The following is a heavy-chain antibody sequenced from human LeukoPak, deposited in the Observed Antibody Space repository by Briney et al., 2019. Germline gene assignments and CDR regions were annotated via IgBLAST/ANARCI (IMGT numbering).Heavy chain of an antibody. V-gene: IGHV1-2*02. Sequence: GASVKVSCKASGYTFTGYYMHWVRQAPGQGLEWMGWINPNSGGTNYAQKFQGRVTMTRDTSISTAYMELSRLRSDDTAVYYCASDLLWFGELHAFDIWGQGTMVTVSS. CDR1: GYTFTGYY. CDR3: ASDLLWFGELHAFDI. J-gene: IGHJ3*02. D-gene: IGHD3-10*01. CDR2: INPNSGGT.